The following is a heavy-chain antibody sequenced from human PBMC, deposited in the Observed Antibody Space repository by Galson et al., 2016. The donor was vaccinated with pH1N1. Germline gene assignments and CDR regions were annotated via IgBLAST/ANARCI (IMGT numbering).Heavy chain of an antibody. CDR1: GFTFSNYG. Sequence: SVKVSCKASGFTFSNYGFSWVRQAPGQGLEWMAWISAFNGDTKYAHKVQDRLTVTTDSSTNTAYMELSSLRSDDTALYFCARQSIAARPAFFDFWGRGTQVTVSS. J-gene: IGHJ4*01. CDR3: ARQSIAARPAFFDF. V-gene: IGHV1-18*01. D-gene: IGHD6-6*01. CDR2: ISAFNGDT.